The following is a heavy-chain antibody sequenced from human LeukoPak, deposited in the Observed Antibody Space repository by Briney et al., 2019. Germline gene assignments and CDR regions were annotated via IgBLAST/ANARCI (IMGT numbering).Heavy chain of an antibody. Sequence: PSETLSLTCTVSGGSISSYYWSWIRQPAGKGLEWIVRIYTSGSTNYSPSLKRRVTISVDTSKNQFSLKLSSVTAADTAVYYCAREGLRVTIFGVAQYGMDVWGQGTTVTVSS. V-gene: IGHV4-4*07. CDR2: IYTSGST. CDR3: AREGLRVTIFGVAQYGMDV. D-gene: IGHD3-3*01. J-gene: IGHJ6*02. CDR1: GGSISSYY.